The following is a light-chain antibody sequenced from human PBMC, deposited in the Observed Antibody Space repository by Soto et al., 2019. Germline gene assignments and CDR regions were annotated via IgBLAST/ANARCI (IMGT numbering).Light chain of an antibody. Sequence: DTQMTQSPSTLSASVGDRVTITCRASQSISSWLAWYQQKPGKAPKLLIYKASTLESGVPARFSGSGSGTLFTLTISSLQPDDFATYDCQQSFTFGPGTKVDIK. J-gene: IGKJ3*01. CDR2: KAS. CDR3: QQSFT. CDR1: QSISSW. V-gene: IGKV1-5*03.